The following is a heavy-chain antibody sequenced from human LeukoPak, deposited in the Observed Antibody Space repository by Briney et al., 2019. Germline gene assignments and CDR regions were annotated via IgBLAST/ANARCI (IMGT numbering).Heavy chain of an antibody. J-gene: IGHJ6*03. D-gene: IGHD6-13*01. V-gene: IGHV1-18*01. CDR1: GYTFTSYC. Sequence: ASVKVSCKASGYTFTSYCISWVRQAPGQGLELIGWSTAYNGNTNYAQKLQGRVTMTTDTSTSTAYMELRSLRSDDTAVYYCARVMGQQLAQRYYYYYYMDVWGKGTTVTISS. CDR3: ARVMGQQLAQRYYYYYYMDV. CDR2: STAYNGNT.